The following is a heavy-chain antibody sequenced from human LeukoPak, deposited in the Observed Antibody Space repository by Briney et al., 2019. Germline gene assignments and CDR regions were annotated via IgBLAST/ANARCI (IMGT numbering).Heavy chain of an antibody. CDR2: IYYSGST. CDR3: ARGHSSGYPYYFDY. V-gene: IGHV4-59*01. CDR1: GDSISSSY. J-gene: IGHJ4*02. D-gene: IGHD3-22*01. Sequence: SETLSLTCTVSGDSISSSYWNWIRQPPGKGLEWIGYIYYSGSTNYNPSLKSRVTIPVDTSKNQFSLKLSSVTAADTAVYYCARGHSSGYPYYFDYWGQGTLVTVSS.